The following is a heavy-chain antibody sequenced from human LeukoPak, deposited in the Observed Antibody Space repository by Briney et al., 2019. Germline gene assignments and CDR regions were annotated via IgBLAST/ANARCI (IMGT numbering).Heavy chain of an antibody. CDR2: IYYSGST. Sequence: SETLSLTCTVSGGSISSYHWSWIRQPPGKGLEWIGYIYYSGSTNYNPSLKSRVTISVDTSKNQFSLKLSSVTAADTAVYYCARGSSHRSWYYFDYWGQGTLVTVSS. D-gene: IGHD2-15*01. CDR1: GGSISSYH. CDR3: ARGSSHRSWYYFDY. J-gene: IGHJ4*02. V-gene: IGHV4-59*01.